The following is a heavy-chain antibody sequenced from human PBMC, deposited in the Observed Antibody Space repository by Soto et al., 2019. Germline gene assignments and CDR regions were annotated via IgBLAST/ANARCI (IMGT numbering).Heavy chain of an antibody. J-gene: IGHJ6*02. D-gene: IGHD2-2*01. CDR2: MNPNSGNT. CDR1: GYTFTSYD. V-gene: IGHV1-8*01. Sequence: QVQLVQSGAEVKKPGASVKVSCKASGYTFTSYDIHWVRQATGQGPEWMGWMNPNSGNTGYAQKFQGRVTMTRNTSISTAYMELSSLRSEDTAVYYCAGVPAATRNYYYYGMDVWGQGTTVTVSS. CDR3: AGVPAATRNYYYYGMDV.